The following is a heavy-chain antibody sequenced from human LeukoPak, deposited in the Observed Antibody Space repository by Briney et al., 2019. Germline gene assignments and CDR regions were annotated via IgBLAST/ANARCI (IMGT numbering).Heavy chain of an antibody. CDR1: GFTFSDYY. D-gene: IGHD6-13*01. J-gene: IGHJ6*02. CDR3: AREKYSSSWTYYYYYGKDV. V-gene: IGHV3-11*01. CDR2: ISSSGSTI. Sequence: GGSLRLSCAASGFTFSDYYMSWIRQAPGKGLEWVSYISSSGSTIYYADSVKGRFTISRDNAKNSLYLQMNSLRAEDTAVYYCAREKYSSSWTYYYYYGKDVWGQGTTVTVSS.